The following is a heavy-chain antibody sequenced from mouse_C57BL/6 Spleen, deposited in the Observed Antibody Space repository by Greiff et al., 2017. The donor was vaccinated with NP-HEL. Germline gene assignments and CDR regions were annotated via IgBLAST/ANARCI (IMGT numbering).Heavy chain of an antibody. V-gene: IGHV5-9*01. CDR3: ARPIGSSFYWYFDV. Sequence: EVKVVESGGGLVKPGGSLKLSCAASGFTFSSYTMSWVRQTPEKRLEWVATISGGGGNTYYPDSVKGRFTISRDNAKNTLYLQMSSLRSEDTALYYCARPIGSSFYWYFDVWGTGTTVTVSS. CDR1: GFTFSSYT. D-gene: IGHD1-1*01. J-gene: IGHJ1*03. CDR2: ISGGGGNT.